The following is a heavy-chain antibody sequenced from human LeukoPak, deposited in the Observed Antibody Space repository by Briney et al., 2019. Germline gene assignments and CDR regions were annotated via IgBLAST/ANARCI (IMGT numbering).Heavy chain of an antibody. CDR2: MNPNSDNT. Sequence: ASVKVSCKSSAYTFTSNDINWERQATGQALERTGWMNPNSDNTGYAQKFQARITMTRNTSISTAYMELSSLRSEDTAVYYCPRSAARREANYYYYTDVRGTVTTVTVSS. D-gene: IGHD6-6*01. J-gene: IGHJ6*03. CDR3: PRSAARREANYYYYTDV. CDR1: AYTFTSND. V-gene: IGHV1-8*01.